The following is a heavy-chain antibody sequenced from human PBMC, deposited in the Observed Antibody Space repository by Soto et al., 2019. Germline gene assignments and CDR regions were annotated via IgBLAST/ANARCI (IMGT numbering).Heavy chain of an antibody. V-gene: IGHV1-69*06. CDR3: AQKSSIAARSPWFDP. J-gene: IGHJ5*02. D-gene: IGHD6-6*01. Sequence: GASVKVSCKASGGTFSSYAISWVRQAPGQGLEWMGGIIPIFGTANYAQKFQGRVTITADKSTSTAYMELSSLRSEDTAVYYCAQKSSIAARSPWFDPWGQGTLVTVSS. CDR1: GGTFSSYA. CDR2: IIPIFGTA.